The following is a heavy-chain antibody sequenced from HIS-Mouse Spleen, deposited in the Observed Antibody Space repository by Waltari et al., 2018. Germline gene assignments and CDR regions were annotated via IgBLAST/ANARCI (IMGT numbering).Heavy chain of an antibody. V-gene: IGHV2-70*15. CDR2: IDWDDDK. CDR1: WFSLSTSGSC. J-gene: IGHJ4*02. D-gene: IGHD6-19*01. Sequence: QVTLRESGPALVKPTQTLTLTCTFPWFSLSTSGSCVSWIRQPPGKALEWLARIDWDDDKYYSTSLKTRLTISKDTSKNQVVLTMTNMDPVDTATYYCARIAEGYSSGWYAFDYWGQGTLVTVSS. CDR3: ARIAEGYSSGWYAFDY.